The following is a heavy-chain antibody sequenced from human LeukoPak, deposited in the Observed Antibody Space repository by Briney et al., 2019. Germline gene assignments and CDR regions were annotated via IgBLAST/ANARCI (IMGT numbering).Heavy chain of an antibody. CDR2: INPNSGGT. Sequence: GASVKVSCKASGYTFTGYYMHWVRQAPGQGLEWMGWINPNSGGTNYAQKFQGRVTMTRDTSISTAYMELSRLRSDDTAVYYCAREDNWNDGLVDYWGQGTLVTVSS. D-gene: IGHD1-1*01. CDR1: GYTFTGYY. CDR3: AREDNWNDGLVDY. J-gene: IGHJ4*02. V-gene: IGHV1-2*02.